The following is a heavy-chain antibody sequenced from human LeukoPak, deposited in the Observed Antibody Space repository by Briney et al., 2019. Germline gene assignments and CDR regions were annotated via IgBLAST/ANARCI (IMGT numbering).Heavy chain of an antibody. V-gene: IGHV3-23*05. J-gene: IGHJ5*02. CDR3: AKDLTYGDGRWEFVP. Sequence: GSLRLSCVASGFSLSGYAMSWVRQAPGKGPEWVSGILSSGTTYYSDSVKGRFTISRDSSKNTLYLQMNSLRSEDTAIYSCAKDLTYGDGRWEFVPWDQGTLVTVSS. D-gene: IGHD4-17*01. CDR2: ILSSGTT. CDR1: GFSLSGYA.